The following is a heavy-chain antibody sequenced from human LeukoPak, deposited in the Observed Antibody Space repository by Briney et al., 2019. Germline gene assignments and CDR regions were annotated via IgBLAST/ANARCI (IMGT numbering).Heavy chain of an antibody. V-gene: IGHV3-48*02. Sequence: PGGSLRLSCAASGFTFSSYAMNWVRQAPGKGLEWVSYISTSSGTIYYADSVKGRFTISRDNAKNSLYLQMNSLRDEDTAVYYCARTLTGMAVAGPKGFDYWGQGSLVTVSS. CDR3: ARTLTGMAVAGPKGFDY. D-gene: IGHD6-19*01. CDR1: GFTFSSYA. J-gene: IGHJ4*02. CDR2: ISTSSGTI.